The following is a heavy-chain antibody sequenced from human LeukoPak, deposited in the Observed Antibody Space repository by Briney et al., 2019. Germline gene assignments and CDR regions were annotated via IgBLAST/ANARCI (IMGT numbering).Heavy chain of an antibody. CDR1: GGSFSGYY. D-gene: IGHD5-12*01. J-gene: IGHJ4*02. Sequence: SETLSLTCAVYGGSFSGYYWSWIRQPPGKGLEWIGEINHSGSTNYNPSLKSRVTISVDTSKNQFSLKLSSVTAADTAVYYCAKETINKVTTEYFDYWGQGTLVTVFS. CDR2: INHSGST. V-gene: IGHV4-34*01. CDR3: AKETINKVTTEYFDY.